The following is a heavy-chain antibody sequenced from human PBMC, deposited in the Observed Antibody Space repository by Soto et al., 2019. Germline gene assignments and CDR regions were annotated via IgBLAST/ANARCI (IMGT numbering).Heavy chain of an antibody. CDR2: IHGTRSII. D-gene: IGHD3-16*01. CDR3: ARDARNADYDY. CDR1: GFTFSIHA. Sequence: EVQLVESGGGLVQPGGSLRLSCEVSGFTFSIHAMNWVRQAPGKGLVWVAYIHGTRSIIYYAESVKGRFTISRDNAKNSLFLQMDSLRDEDTAVYYCARDARNADYDYWGQGTLVTVSS. J-gene: IGHJ4*02. V-gene: IGHV3-48*02.